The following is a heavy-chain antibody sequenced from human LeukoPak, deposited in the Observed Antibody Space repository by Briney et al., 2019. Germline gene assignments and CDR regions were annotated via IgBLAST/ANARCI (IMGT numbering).Heavy chain of an antibody. D-gene: IGHD6-19*01. CDR2: ISRSGSTI. Sequence: GGSLRLSCAASGFTFSSYAMSWVRQAPGKGLQWFSYISRSGSTIYYADSVKGRFTISRDNAKNSLYLQMNSLRAEDTAVYYCARGWYVDYWGQGTLVTVSS. V-gene: IGHV3-48*04. CDR1: GFTFSSYA. CDR3: ARGWYVDY. J-gene: IGHJ4*02.